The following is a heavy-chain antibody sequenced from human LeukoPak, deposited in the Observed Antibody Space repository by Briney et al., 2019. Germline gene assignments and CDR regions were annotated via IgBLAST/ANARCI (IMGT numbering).Heavy chain of an antibody. CDR1: GGSISSGGYY. V-gene: IGHV4-31*03. J-gene: IGHJ4*02. Sequence: TLSLTCTVSGGSISSGGYYWSWIRQHPGTGLEWIGYIYYSGSTYYNPSLKSRVTISVDTSKNQFSLKLSSVTAADTAVYYCARVRDWNLLFDYWGQGTLVTVSS. CDR2: IYYSGST. D-gene: IGHD1-1*01. CDR3: ARVRDWNLLFDY.